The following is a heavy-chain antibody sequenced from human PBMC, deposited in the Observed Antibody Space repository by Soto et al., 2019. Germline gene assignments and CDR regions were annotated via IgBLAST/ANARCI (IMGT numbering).Heavy chain of an antibody. J-gene: IGHJ4*02. V-gene: IGHV1-8*01. D-gene: IGHD1-26*01. Sequence: QVQLVQSGAEVKKPGASVKVSCKASGYTFTSYDINWVRQATGQGLEWMGWMNPNSGNRGYAQKIQGRVAMTRDTSISAVYMEVSSLTSEDTAVYYCARVAGSPDYWGQGTLVTVSS. CDR2: MNPNSGNR. CDR1: GYTFTSYD. CDR3: ARVAGSPDY.